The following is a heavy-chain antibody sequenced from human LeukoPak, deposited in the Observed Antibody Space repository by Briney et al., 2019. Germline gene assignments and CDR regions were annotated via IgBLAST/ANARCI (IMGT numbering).Heavy chain of an antibody. V-gene: IGHV3-23*01. CDR2: ISGSGHST. D-gene: IGHD3-22*01. CDR3: AKVRMITMIAYDAFDI. CDR1: GFTFSSYD. J-gene: IGHJ3*02. Sequence: PGGSLRLSCAASGFTFSSYDMSWVRQAPGKGLEWVSAISGSGHSTYYADSVKGRFSISRDNSKNTLYLQMNSLRAEDTAIYYCAKVRMITMIAYDAFDIWGQGSM.